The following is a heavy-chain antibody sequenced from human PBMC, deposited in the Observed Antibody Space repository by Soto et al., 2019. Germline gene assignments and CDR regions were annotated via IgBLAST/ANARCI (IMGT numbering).Heavy chain of an antibody. CDR3: AREYNWNDAVDYYYGMDV. D-gene: IGHD1-20*01. CDR2: ISYDGSNK. J-gene: IGHJ6*02. CDR1: GFTFSSYA. Sequence: QVQLVESGGGVVQPGRSLRLSCAASGFTFSSYAMHWVRQAPGKGLEWVAVISYDGSNKYYADFVKGRFTISRDNSKNTLYLQMNSLRAEDTAVYYCAREYNWNDAVDYYYGMDVWGQGTTVTVSS. V-gene: IGHV3-30-3*01.